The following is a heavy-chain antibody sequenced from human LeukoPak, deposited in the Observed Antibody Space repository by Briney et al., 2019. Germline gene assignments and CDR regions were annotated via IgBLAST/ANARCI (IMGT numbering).Heavy chain of an antibody. D-gene: IGHD3-22*01. CDR2: IKQDGTDK. CDR3: VREWLF. J-gene: IGHJ4*02. V-gene: IGHV3-7*01. Sequence: GASLRLSCAASGLRFSSYWMTWVRQAPGKGLEWVANIKQDGTDKYYVESVRGRFTISRDNVERSVYLQMNRLTAEDTAVYYCVREWLFWGQGTLVTVSS. CDR1: GLRFSSYW.